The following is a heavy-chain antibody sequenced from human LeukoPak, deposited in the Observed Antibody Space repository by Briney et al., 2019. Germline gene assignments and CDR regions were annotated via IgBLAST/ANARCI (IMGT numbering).Heavy chain of an antibody. J-gene: IGHJ5*02. CDR1: GGSISGSTSY. D-gene: IGHD3-10*01. V-gene: IGHV4-39*07. CDR2: LNYSGTT. CDR3: SRYDSDTGDFDP. Sequence: PSETLSLTCTVSGGSISGSTSYWGWIRQSPGKGLEWIGLLNYSGTTYYNPSFKSRVFVSIDRSRTQFSLKLSSVTAADTAFYYCSRYDSDTGDFDPWGQGTLVTISS.